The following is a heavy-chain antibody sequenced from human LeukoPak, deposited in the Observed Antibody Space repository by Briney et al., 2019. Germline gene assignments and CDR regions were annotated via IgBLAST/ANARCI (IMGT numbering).Heavy chain of an antibody. CDR3: ATVGYYDSSGLFDP. D-gene: IGHD3-22*01. J-gene: IGHJ5*02. CDR1: GYTFTSYD. CDR2: MNPNSGNT. Sequence: ASVKVSCKASGYTFTSYDINWVRQATGQGLEWMGWMNPNSGNTGYAQKFQGRVTMTEDTSTDTAYMELSSLRSEDTAVYYCATVGYYDSSGLFDPWGQGTLVTVSS. V-gene: IGHV1-8*01.